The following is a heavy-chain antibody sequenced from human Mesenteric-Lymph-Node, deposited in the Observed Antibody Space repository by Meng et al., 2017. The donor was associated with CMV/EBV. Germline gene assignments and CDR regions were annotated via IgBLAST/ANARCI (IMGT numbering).Heavy chain of an antibody. D-gene: IGHD2-21*01. V-gene: IGHV4-59*01. CDR3: ARDGDGYSFDY. Sequence: GSLRLSCTVSGGSISSYYWSWIRQPPGKGLEWIGYIYYSGSTNYNPSLKSRVTISVDTSKNQFSLKLSSVTAADTAVYYCARDGDGYSFDYWGQGTLVTVSS. J-gene: IGHJ4*02. CDR1: GGSISSYY. CDR2: IYYSGST.